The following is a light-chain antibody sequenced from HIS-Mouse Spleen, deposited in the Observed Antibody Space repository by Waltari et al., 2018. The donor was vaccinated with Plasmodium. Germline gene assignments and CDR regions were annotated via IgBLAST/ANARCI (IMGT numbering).Light chain of an antibody. CDR3: QQYGSSLPWT. J-gene: IGKJ1*01. V-gene: IGKV3-20*01. Sequence: EIVLTQSPGTLSLSPGERATLSCRASQSVSSSYLALYQQKPGQAPRLLIYGASSRATGIPDRFSGSGSGTDFTLTISRLEPEDFAVYYCQQYGSSLPWTFGQGTKVEIK. CDR1: QSVSSSY. CDR2: GAS.